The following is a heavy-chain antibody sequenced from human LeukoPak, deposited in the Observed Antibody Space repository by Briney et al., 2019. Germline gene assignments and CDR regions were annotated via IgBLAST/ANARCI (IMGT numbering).Heavy chain of an antibody. D-gene: IGHD6-13*01. V-gene: IGHV1-46*01. CDR1: GYTFTSYY. J-gene: IGHJ3*02. CDR3: ASRSSSWYGEDAFDI. Sequence: ASVKVSCKASGYTFTSYYMHWVRQAPGQGLEWVGIINPSGGSTSYAQKFQGRVTMTRDTSTSTVYMELSSLRSEDTAVYYCASRSSSWYGEDAFDIWGQGTMVTVSS. CDR2: INPSGGST.